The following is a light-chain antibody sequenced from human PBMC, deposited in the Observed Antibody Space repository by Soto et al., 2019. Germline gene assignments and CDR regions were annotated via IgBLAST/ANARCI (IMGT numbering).Light chain of an antibody. CDR1: SSDVGGYDY. Sequence: QSARTQPASVSGSTGQSITISCTGTSSDVGGYDYVAWHQHHPGKAPKVLIYEVSERPSGVSNRFSGSKSGNTASLTISGLQAEDEADYYCSSSRGSSTLVFGTGTKLTVL. CDR3: SSSRGSSTLV. CDR2: EVS. J-gene: IGLJ1*01. V-gene: IGLV2-14*01.